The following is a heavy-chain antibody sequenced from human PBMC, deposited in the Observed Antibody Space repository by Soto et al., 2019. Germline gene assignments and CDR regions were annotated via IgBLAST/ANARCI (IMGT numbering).Heavy chain of an antibody. CDR1: GFTFSSYA. D-gene: IGHD3-22*01. CDR3: AREEYYYDSSGYYYALRVGYSDY. J-gene: IGHJ4*02. Sequence: SLRLSCAASGFTFSSYAMDWVRQARGNGLEWVAVISYDGSNKYYADSVKGRFTISRDNSKNTLYLQMNSLRAEDTAVYYCAREEYYYDSSGYYYALRVGYSDYWGQGTLITVSS. CDR2: ISYDGSNK. V-gene: IGHV3-30-3*01.